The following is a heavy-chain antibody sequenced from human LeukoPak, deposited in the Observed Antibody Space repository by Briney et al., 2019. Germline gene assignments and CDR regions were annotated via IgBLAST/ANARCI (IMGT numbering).Heavy chain of an antibody. V-gene: IGHV3-48*01. CDR2: ISDSSTTI. Sequence: GGSLRLSCAASGFTFSSYAMNWVRQAPGKGLEWISYISDSSTTIYYAGSVKGRFTTSRDNAKNSLHLQMNSLRVEDTAVYYCVRDQGAPDYWGQGTLVTVSS. J-gene: IGHJ4*02. CDR3: VRDQGAPDY. D-gene: IGHD1-26*01. CDR1: GFTFSSYA.